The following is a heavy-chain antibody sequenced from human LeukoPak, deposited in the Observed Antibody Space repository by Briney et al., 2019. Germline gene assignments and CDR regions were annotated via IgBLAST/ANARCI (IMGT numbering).Heavy chain of an antibody. V-gene: IGHV4-59*01. CDR2: IYYSGIT. J-gene: IGHJ4*02. CDR3: AREDGDYYPSAY. CDR1: GGSIGSYY. Sequence: PSETLSLTCTVSGGSIGSYYWSWIRQPPGKGLEWIGYIYYSGITNYNPSLKSRVTISVDTSKNQFSPHLSSVTAADTAVYYCAREDGDYYPSAYWGQGALVTVSS. D-gene: IGHD4-17*01.